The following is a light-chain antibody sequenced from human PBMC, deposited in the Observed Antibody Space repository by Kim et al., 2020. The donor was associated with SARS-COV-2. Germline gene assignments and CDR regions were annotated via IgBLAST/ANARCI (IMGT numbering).Light chain of an antibody. Sequence: GQSVTISCTGTSSDVASYNYVSWYQQHPGKAPKLMIYDVSKRPSGVSNRFSGSKSGKTASLTISGLQPEDEADYYCSSYTTSTTLIFGGGTQLTVL. J-gene: IGLJ2*01. V-gene: IGLV2-14*03. CDR2: DVS. CDR1: SSDVASYNY. CDR3: SSYTTSTTLI.